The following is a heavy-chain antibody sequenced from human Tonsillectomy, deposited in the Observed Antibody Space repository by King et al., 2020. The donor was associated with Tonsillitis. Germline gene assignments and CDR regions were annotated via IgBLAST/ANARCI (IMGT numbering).Heavy chain of an antibody. CDR1: GYSFTSYW. CDR2: IDPSDSYS. CDR3: ARPRTVNPFGVDV. J-gene: IGHJ6*02. V-gene: IGHV5-10-1*03. D-gene: IGHD4-17*01. Sequence: EQLVQSGAEVKKPGESLRISCKDSGYSFTSYWISWVRQMPGKGLEWMGTIDPSDSYSDYSPSFQGHVTIPADKSISTAYLQWSSLKASDTAMYYCARPRTVNPFGVDVLGQGTTVTVSS.